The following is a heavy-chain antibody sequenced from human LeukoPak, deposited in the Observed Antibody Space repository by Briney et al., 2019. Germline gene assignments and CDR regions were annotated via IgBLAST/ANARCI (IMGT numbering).Heavy chain of an antibody. CDR1: GGSFSGYY. CDR3: ARLLDVYWYFDY. J-gene: IGHJ4*02. Sequence: PSETLSLTCAVCGGSFSGYYWSWIRQPPGKGLEWIGEINHSGSTNYNPSLKSRVTISVDTSKNQFSLKLSSVTAADTAVYYCARLLDVYWYFDYWGQGTLVTVSS. V-gene: IGHV4-34*01. D-gene: IGHD2-8*02. CDR2: INHSGST.